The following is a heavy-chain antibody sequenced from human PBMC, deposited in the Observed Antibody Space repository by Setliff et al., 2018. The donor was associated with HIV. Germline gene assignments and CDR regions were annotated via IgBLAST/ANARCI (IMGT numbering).Heavy chain of an antibody. CDR2: VNHNGNI. J-gene: IGHJ5*02. D-gene: IGHD3-22*01. CDR3: ASRIYYYDTYRVLREEGFDP. V-gene: IGHV4-4*02. Sequence: SETLSLTCAVSGVSISSRYWWSWVRQSPGKGLEWIVEVNHNGNINYNPSLKSRVTVSVDTSKTQYSLKMISVTAADTAVYYCASRIYYYDTYRVLREEGFDPWGQGTLVTVSS. CDR1: GVSISSRYW.